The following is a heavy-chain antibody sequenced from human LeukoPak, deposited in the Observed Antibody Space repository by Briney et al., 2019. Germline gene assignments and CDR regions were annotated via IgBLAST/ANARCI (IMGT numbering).Heavy chain of an antibody. CDR3: ARDRGVAADGTVGWFDP. D-gene: IGHD6-13*01. CDR2: IKQDGSGK. CDR1: GFTFSTYW. J-gene: IGHJ5*02. Sequence: PGGSLRLSCAAPGFTFSTYWMTWVRQAPGKGLEWVANIKQDGSGKTYVDSVKGRFTISRDNAKNSLYLQMNSLRAEDTAVYYCARDRGVAADGTVGWFDPWGQGTLVTVSS. V-gene: IGHV3-7*01.